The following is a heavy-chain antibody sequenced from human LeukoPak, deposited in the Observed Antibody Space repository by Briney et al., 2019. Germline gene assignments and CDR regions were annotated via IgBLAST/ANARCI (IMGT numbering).Heavy chain of an antibody. CDR1: GFTFSDYY. V-gene: IGHV4-34*01. J-gene: IGHJ6*03. CDR3: ARHKDYYYSYMDV. Sequence: PGGSLRLSCAASGFTFSDYYMSWIRQPPGKGLEWIGEINHSGSTNYNPSLTSRVTISVDTSKNQFSLKLSSVTAADTAVYYCARHKDYYYSYMDVWGKGTTVTISS. CDR2: INHSGST.